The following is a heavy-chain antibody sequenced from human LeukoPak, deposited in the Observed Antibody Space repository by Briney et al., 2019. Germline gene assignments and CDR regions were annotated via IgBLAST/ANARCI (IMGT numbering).Heavy chain of an antibody. D-gene: IGHD3-22*01. CDR3: SRHRVDSRSYYADFDC. Sequence: GGSLRLSCAASGFTFSDYYMSWTRQAPGKGLEWVSYIRGSGTYTNYAVSVKGRFTISRDNAKNSLYLQMNSLRAEDTAVYYCSRHRVDSRSYYADFDCWGQGTLVTVSS. CDR1: GFTFSDYY. J-gene: IGHJ4*02. CDR2: IRGSGTYT. V-gene: IGHV3-11*03.